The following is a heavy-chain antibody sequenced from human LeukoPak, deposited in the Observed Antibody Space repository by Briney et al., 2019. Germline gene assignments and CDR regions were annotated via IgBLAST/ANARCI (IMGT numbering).Heavy chain of an antibody. J-gene: IGHJ4*02. CDR1: GFTFSGFW. CDR3: ARDQVGPED. D-gene: IGHD1-26*01. CDR2: ISQDGSEK. V-gene: IGHV3-7*01. Sequence: GGSLRLSCAASGFTFSGFWMSWFRQAPGKGLEWVANISQDGSEKYYVDSVKGRFTISRDNAKSSLYLQMNSLRAEDTAVYYCARDQVGPEDWGQGTLVTVSS.